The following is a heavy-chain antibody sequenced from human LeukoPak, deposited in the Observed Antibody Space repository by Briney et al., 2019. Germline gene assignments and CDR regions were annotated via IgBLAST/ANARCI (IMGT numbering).Heavy chain of an antibody. CDR2: INHSGST. Sequence: PSETLSLTCAVYGGSFSGYYWSWIRQPPGKGLEWIGEINHSGSTNYNPSLKSRVTISVDTSKNQFSLKLSSVTAADTAVYYCARGFPRYFDWLWTFDYWGQGTLVTVSS. J-gene: IGHJ4*02. CDR3: ARGFPRYFDWLWTFDY. D-gene: IGHD3-9*01. V-gene: IGHV4-34*01. CDR1: GGSFSGYY.